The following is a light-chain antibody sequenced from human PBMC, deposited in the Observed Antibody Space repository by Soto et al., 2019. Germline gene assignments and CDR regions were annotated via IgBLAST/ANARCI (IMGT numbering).Light chain of an antibody. CDR3: QQRYSTPRT. CDR2: AAS. J-gene: IGKJ1*01. V-gene: IGKV1-39*01. CDR1: QSISSY. Sequence: NQSPSSLSVNVGDRGTITCRASQSISSYLNWYQQKKGKAPKLLIYAASSLQSGVPSRFSASTYGTDFNLTISSLQTEDFATYYCQQRYSTPRTFGQVTNVDI.